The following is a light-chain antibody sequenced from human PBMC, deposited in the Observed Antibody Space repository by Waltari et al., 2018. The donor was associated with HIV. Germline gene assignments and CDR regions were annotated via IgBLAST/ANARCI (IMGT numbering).Light chain of an antibody. J-gene: IGKJ2*01. V-gene: IGKV4-1*01. CDR2: WAS. CDR3: QQYYSTPYT. CDR1: QSVLYNSNNKNY. Sequence: DIVMTQSPDSLAVSLGERATINCKSSQSVLYNSNNKNYLAWYQQKPGKPPQLLIYWASTRESGVPDRFSGSGSGADFTLTITSLQAEDVAVYYCQQYYSTPYTFGQGTKLEIK.